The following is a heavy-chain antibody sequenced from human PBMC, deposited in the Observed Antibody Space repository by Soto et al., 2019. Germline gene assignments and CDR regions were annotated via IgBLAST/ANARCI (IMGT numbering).Heavy chain of an antibody. V-gene: IGHV3-21*01. CDR1: GFTFSSYS. CDR2: ISSSSSYI. Sequence: EVQLVESGGGLVKPGGSLRLSCAASGFTFSSYSMNWVRQAPGKGLEWVSSISSSSSYIYYADSVKGRFTISRDNAKNALYLQMNSLRAEDTAVYYCARDVTVTTGDAFDIWGQGTMVTVSS. J-gene: IGHJ3*02. D-gene: IGHD4-17*01. CDR3: ARDVTVTTGDAFDI.